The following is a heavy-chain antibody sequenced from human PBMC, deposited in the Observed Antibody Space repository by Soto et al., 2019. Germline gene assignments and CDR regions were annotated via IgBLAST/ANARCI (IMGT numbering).Heavy chain of an antibody. V-gene: IGHV3-9*01. J-gene: IGHJ4*02. Sequence: EVQLVESGGGLVQPGRSLRLSCAASGFTFDDYAMHWVRQAPGKGLEWVSGISWNSGSIGYADSVKGRFTISRDNAKNSLYLQMNSLRAEDTALYYCAKDRGSSWLVLFDYWGQGTLVTVSS. CDR2: ISWNSGSI. D-gene: IGHD6-13*01. CDR1: GFTFDDYA. CDR3: AKDRGSSWLVLFDY.